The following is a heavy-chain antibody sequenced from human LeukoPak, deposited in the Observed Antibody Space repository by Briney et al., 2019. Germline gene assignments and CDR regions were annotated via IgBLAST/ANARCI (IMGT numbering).Heavy chain of an antibody. V-gene: IGHV3-73*01. Sequence: AGGSLKLSCAASGFTFSGSAMHWVRQASGKGLEWVGRIRSKDNSDATAYAASVKGRFTISRDDSKNTAYLQMNSLKTEDTAVYYCTSLAYSSSSGLDYWGQGTLVTVSS. CDR1: GFTFSGSA. CDR3: TSLAYSSSSGLDY. D-gene: IGHD6-6*01. CDR2: IRSKDNSDAT. J-gene: IGHJ4*02.